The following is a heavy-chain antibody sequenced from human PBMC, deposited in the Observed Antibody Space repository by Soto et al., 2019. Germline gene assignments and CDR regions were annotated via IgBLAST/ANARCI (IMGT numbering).Heavy chain of an antibody. CDR3: ARPGTAGYYYYYGMDF. V-gene: IGHV1-69*13. Sequence: ASVKVSCKASGGTFSSYAISWVRQAPGQGLEWMGGIIPIFGTANYAQKFQGRVTITADESTSTAYMELSSLRSEDTAVYYCARPGTAGYYYYYGMDFWGQGTMVTVSS. CDR1: GGTFSSYA. D-gene: IGHD1-7*01. CDR2: IIPIFGTA. J-gene: IGHJ6*02.